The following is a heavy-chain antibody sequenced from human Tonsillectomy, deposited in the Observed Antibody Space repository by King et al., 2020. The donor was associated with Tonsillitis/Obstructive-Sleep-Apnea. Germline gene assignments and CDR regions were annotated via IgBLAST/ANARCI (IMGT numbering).Heavy chain of an antibody. Sequence: QLVQSGAEVKKPGSSVKVSCKASGGTFSSYAISWVRQAPGQGLEWMGGIIPIFGTANYAQKFQGRVTITADESTSTAYMELSSLRSEDTAGYYCARYLASGLLAVAGNIPLAYWGQGTLVTVSS. CDR1: GGTFSSYA. CDR2: IIPIFGTA. D-gene: IGHD6-19*01. J-gene: IGHJ4*02. V-gene: IGHV1-69*01. CDR3: ARYLASGLLAVAGNIPLAY.